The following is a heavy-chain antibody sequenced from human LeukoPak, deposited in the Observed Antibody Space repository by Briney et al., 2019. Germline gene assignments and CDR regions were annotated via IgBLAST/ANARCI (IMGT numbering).Heavy chain of an antibody. V-gene: IGHV4-59*01. CDR3: ARESFGSGRDNWFDP. CDR1: GGSIDSYY. D-gene: IGHD3-10*01. Sequence: SETLSLTCTVSGGSIDSYYWSSIRQPPGKGLEWIGFIYYSGSTKYNPSLKSRVTISMDRSTNQFSLKLTSVTAADTAVYYCARESFGSGRDNWFDPWGQGTLVTVSS. CDR2: IYYSGST. J-gene: IGHJ5*02.